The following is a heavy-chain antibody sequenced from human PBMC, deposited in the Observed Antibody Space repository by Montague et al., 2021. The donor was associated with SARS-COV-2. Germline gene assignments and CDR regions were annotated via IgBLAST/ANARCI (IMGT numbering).Heavy chain of an antibody. CDR3: ASPGGYCTGGSCYCVY. Sequence: SETLSLTCSVSGGSISTYYWSWIRQPPGKGLEWIGYIYYSGSTNYNPSLKSRVTISKDTSKNQFSLELSSVTAADMAVYYCASPGGYCTGGSCYCVYWGQGTLVTVSS. V-gene: IGHV4-59*01. D-gene: IGHD2-15*01. J-gene: IGHJ4*02. CDR2: IYYSGST. CDR1: GGSISTYY.